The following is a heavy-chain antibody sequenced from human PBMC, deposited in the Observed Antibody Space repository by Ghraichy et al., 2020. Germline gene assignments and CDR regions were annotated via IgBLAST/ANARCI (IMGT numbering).Heavy chain of an antibody. V-gene: IGHV1-46*01. D-gene: IGHD3-3*01. Sequence: ASVKVSCKASGYTFTSYYMHWVRQAPGQGLEWMGIINPSGGSTSYAQKFQGRVTMTRDTSTSTVYMELSSLRSEDTAVYYCARDTTYYDFWSGRDFDYWGQGTLVTVSS. CDR1: GYTFTSYY. CDR3: ARDTTYYDFWSGRDFDY. J-gene: IGHJ4*02. CDR2: INPSGGST.